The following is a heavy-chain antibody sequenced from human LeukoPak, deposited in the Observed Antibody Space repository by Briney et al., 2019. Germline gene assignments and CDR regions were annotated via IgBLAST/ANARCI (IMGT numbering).Heavy chain of an antibody. CDR1: RFTFSSYS. CDR3: ARELTGDAFDI. D-gene: IGHD7-27*01. Sequence: PGGSLGLSCAASRFTFSSYSMTWVRQAPGKGLEWVSSISSSSSYIYYADSVKGRFTISRDNAKNSLYLQMNSLRAEDTAVYYCARELTGDAFDIWGQGTMVTVSS. CDR2: ISSSSSYI. J-gene: IGHJ3*02. V-gene: IGHV3-21*01.